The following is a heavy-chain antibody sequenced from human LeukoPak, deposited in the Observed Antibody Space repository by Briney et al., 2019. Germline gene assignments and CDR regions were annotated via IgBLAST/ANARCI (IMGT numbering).Heavy chain of an antibody. Sequence: ASVKVSCKASGYNFTSYGMSWVRQAPGQGLEWMGWISAYNGNTNYAQKLQGRVTMTTDTSTSTAYMELRSLRSEDTAVYYCAREPYGEDGYMRDYWGQGTLVTVSS. CDR3: AREPYGEDGYMRDY. CDR2: ISAYNGNT. D-gene: IGHD5-24*01. J-gene: IGHJ4*02. CDR1: GYNFTSYG. V-gene: IGHV1-18*01.